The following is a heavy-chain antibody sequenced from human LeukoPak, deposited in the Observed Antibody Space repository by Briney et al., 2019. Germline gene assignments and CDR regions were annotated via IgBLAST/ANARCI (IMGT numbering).Heavy chain of an antibody. CDR1: GFPFSSYA. V-gene: IGHV3-48*03. D-gene: IGHD3-10*02. Sequence: GGALRLSCAASGFPFSSYAMSWVRQAPGKGLEWVSSISSSGSTIYYADSVKGRFTISRNNAKNSLYLQMNSLRAEDTAVYYCAELGITIIGGVWGKGTTVTISS. CDR3: AELGITIIGGV. J-gene: IGHJ6*04. CDR2: ISSSGSTI.